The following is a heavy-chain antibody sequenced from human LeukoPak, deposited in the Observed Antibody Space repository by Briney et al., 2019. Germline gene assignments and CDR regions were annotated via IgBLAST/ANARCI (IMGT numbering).Heavy chain of an antibody. CDR2: IHYSGGT. D-gene: IGHD3-16*01. CDR1: GGSFSGYY. V-gene: IGHV4-59*01. J-gene: IGHJ4*02. CDR3: ARGGVYYFDF. Sequence: PSETLSLTCAVYGGSFSGYYWSWIRQPPGKGLEWIGYIHYSGGTYYDSSLKSRVTISIDTSKNQFSLELSSVTAADTAVYYCARGGVYYFDFWGQGTLVTVSS.